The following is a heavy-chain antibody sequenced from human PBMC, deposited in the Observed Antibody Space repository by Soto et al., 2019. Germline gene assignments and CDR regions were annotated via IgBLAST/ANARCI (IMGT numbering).Heavy chain of an antibody. D-gene: IGHD3-10*01. J-gene: IGHJ4*02. CDR3: ARARRFGESYFDY. Sequence: QVQLQQWGAGLLKPSETLSLTCAVYGGSFNGYYWSWIRQPPGKGLGWIGEINHSGSTNYNPSLKSRVTLSVDTCKNRFSLRLSSVAARDTVVYYCARARRFGESYFDYWVQGTLVTVSS. CDR2: INHSGST. V-gene: IGHV4-34*01. CDR1: GGSFNGYY.